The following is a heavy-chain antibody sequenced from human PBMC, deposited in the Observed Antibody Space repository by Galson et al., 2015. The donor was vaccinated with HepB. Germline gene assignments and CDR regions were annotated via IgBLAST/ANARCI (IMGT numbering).Heavy chain of an antibody. J-gene: IGHJ6*03. V-gene: IGHV3-9*01. Sequence: SLRLSCAASGFTFDDYAMHWVRQAPGKGLEWVSGSSWNGGDIGYADSVKGRFTISRDNAKDSLHLQMNSLRVEDTALYYCVKDKGFGELVGMDVWGKGTTVTVSS. CDR3: VKDKGFGELVGMDV. CDR1: GFTFDDYA. D-gene: IGHD3-10*01. CDR2: SSWNGGDI.